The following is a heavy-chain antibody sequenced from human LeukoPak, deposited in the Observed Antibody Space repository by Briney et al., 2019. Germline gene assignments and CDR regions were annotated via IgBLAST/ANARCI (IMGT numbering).Heavy chain of an antibody. V-gene: IGHV3-74*01. CDR2: INSDGSST. Sequence: PGGSLRLSCAASGFTFSSYWRHWVRQAPGKGLVWVSRINSDGSSTSYADSVKGRFTISRDNAKNTLYLQMNRLRAEDTAVYYCASYRGDFWSGYYSNWFDPWGQGTLVTVSS. CDR1: GFTFSSYW. J-gene: IGHJ5*02. D-gene: IGHD3-3*01. CDR3: ASYRGDFWSGYYSNWFDP.